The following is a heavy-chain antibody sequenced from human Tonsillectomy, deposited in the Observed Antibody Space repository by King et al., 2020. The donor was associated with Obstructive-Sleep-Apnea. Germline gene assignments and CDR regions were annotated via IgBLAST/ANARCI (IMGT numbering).Heavy chain of an antibody. Sequence: QLVQSGAEVKRPGASVKVSCKASGYTFTSHDINWVRQATGQGLEWMGWMNPNNGNAGYAQKFQGRVAMTRDTSISTAYMELSSLRSEDTAVYYCVKVQGYWSSTTWGGVDYWGQGTLVAVSS. CDR2: MNPNNGNA. J-gene: IGHJ4*02. CDR1: GYTFTSHD. D-gene: IGHD2-2*01. CDR3: VKVQGYWSSTTWGGVDY. V-gene: IGHV1-8*01.